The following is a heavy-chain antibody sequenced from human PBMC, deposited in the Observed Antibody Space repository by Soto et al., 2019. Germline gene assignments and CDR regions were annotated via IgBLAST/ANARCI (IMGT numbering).Heavy chain of an antibody. CDR2: ISGSGGST. V-gene: IGHV3-23*01. CDR3: AKRRGLAVEREYYFDY. CDR1: GFNFSRYA. D-gene: IGHD6-19*01. J-gene: IGHJ4*02. Sequence: HPGGSLRLSCAASGFNFSRYAMSWVRQAPGKGLEWVSAISGSGGSTYYADSVKGRFTISRDNSKNTLYLQMNSLRAEDTAVYYCAKRRGLAVEREYYFDYWGQGTLVTVSS.